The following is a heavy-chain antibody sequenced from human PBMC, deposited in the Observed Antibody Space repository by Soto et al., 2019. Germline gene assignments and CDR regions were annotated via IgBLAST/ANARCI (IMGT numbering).Heavy chain of an antibody. V-gene: IGHV1-69*05. CDR1: GGTFSSYA. D-gene: IGHD3-3*01. J-gene: IGHJ4*02. Sequence: SVKVSCKASGGTFSSYAISWVRQAPGQGLEWMGGIIPIFGTANYAQKLQGRVTMTTDTSTSTAYMELRSLRSDDTAVYYCARLKLEWLLPSDYWGQGTLVTVSS. CDR3: ARLKLEWLLPSDY. CDR2: IIPIFGTA.